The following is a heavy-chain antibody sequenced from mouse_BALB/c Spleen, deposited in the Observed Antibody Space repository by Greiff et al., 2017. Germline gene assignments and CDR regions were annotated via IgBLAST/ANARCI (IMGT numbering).Heavy chain of an antibody. CDR3: AREGSNWGPYFDY. D-gene: IGHD4-1*01. CDR2: ISSGSSTI. CDR1: GFTFSSFG. Sequence: EVQLQESGGGLVQPGGSRKLSCAASGFTFSSFGMHWVRQAPEKGLEWVAYISSGSSTIYYADTVKGRFTISRDNPKNTLFLQMTSLRSEDTAMYYCAREGSNWGPYFDYWGQGTTLTVSS. J-gene: IGHJ2*01. V-gene: IGHV5-17*02.